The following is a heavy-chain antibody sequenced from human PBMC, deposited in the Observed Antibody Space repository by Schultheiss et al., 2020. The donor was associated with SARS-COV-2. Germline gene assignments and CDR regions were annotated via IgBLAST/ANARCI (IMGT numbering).Heavy chain of an antibody. V-gene: IGHV4-59*01. Sequence: SETLSLTCTVSGGSISSYYWSWIRQPPGKGLEWIGYIYYSGSTNYNPSLKSRVTISVDTSKNQFSLKLSSVTAADTAVYYCAAYDFWSTYGMDVWGQGTTGTVSS. D-gene: IGHD3-3*01. CDR3: AAYDFWSTYGMDV. CDR2: IYYSGST. J-gene: IGHJ6*02. CDR1: GGSISSYY.